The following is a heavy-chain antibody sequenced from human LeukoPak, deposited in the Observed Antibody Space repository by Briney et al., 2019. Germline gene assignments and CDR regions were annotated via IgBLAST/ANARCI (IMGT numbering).Heavy chain of an antibody. D-gene: IGHD3-10*02. J-gene: IGHJ4*02. CDR3: ARVLGSRFGESIPIDY. V-gene: IGHV3-30*04. CDR1: GFTFSSYA. Sequence: PGGSLRLSCAASGFTFSSYAMHWVRQAPGKGLEWVAVISYDGSNKYYADSVKGRFTISRDNSKNTLYLQMNSLRAEDTAVYYCARVLGSRFGESIPIDYWGQGTLVTVSS. CDR2: ISYDGSNK.